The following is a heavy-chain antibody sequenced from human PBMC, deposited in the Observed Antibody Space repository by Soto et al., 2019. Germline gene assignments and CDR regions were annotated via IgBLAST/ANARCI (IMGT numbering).Heavy chain of an antibody. J-gene: IGHJ4*02. CDR1: GDTLSHYG. CDR2: TTAILGTR. V-gene: IGHV1-69*01. CDR3: AAGDSSDTGDH. D-gene: IGHD5-18*01. Sequence: QVQLVQSGAEVKKPGSSVKVSCKASGDTLSHYGVSWGRQVPGKGLEWMGGTTAILGTRDYAQKFQGRMTITSDESTTTSYMELNRLTSDEAAVYYVAAGDSSDTGDHWGQGTLVTVSS.